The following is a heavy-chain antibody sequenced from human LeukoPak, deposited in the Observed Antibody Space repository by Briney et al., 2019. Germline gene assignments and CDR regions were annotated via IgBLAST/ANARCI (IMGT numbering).Heavy chain of an antibody. Sequence: PSETLSLTCTVSGGSISSGDYYWRWIRQPPGKGLAWIGYIYYSGSTYYNPSLKSRVTMSVDASKNQLSLKLSSVTAADTAVYYCARDFIGIDYWGQGTLVTVSS. J-gene: IGHJ4*02. V-gene: IGHV4-30-4*01. D-gene: IGHD3-16*02. CDR2: IYYSGST. CDR3: ARDFIGIDY. CDR1: GGSISSGDYY.